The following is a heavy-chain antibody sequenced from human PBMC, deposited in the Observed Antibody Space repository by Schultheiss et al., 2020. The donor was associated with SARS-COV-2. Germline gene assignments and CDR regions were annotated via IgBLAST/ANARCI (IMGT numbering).Heavy chain of an antibody. CDR2: IKSKTDGGTT. D-gene: IGHD2-15*01. CDR1: GFTFSSYA. CDR3: TTGDPYCSGGSCYSPHDYYYGMDV. Sequence: GESLKISCAASGFTFSSYAMHWVRQAPGKGLEWVGRIKSKTDGGTTDYAAPVKGRFTISRDDSKNTLYLQMNSLKTEDTAVYYCTTGDPYCSGGSCYSPHDYYYGMDVWGQGTTVTVSS. J-gene: IGHJ6*02. V-gene: IGHV3-15*01.